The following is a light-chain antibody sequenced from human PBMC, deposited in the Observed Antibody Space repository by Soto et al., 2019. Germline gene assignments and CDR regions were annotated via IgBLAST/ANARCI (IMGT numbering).Light chain of an antibody. Sequence: NFMLTQPRSMSESPGKRVIISCTRSSGSIASNYVQWYQQRPDSAPTTVIYEENQRPSGVPDRFSGSIDRSSNSAFLTISGLRAEDEADYYCQSYDSATWVFGGGTQLTVL. V-gene: IGLV6-57*04. CDR3: QSYDSATWV. CDR1: SGSIASNY. J-gene: IGLJ3*02. CDR2: EEN.